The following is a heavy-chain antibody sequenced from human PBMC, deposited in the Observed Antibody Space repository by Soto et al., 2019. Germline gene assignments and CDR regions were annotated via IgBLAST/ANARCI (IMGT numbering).Heavy chain of an antibody. V-gene: IGHV1-69*13. J-gene: IGHJ6*02. CDR2: IIPIFGTA. CDR3: ARARREVVTIFGVVITHYYYYGMDV. D-gene: IGHD3-3*01. Sequence: GASVKVSCKASGGTFSSYAISWVRQAPGQGLEWMGGIIPIFGTANYAQKFQGRVTITADESTSTAYMELSSLRSEDTAVYYCARARREVVTIFGVVITHYYYYGMDVWGQGTTVTVSS. CDR1: GGTFSSYA.